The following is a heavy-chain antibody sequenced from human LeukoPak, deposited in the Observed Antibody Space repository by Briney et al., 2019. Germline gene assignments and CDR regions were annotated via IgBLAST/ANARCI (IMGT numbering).Heavy chain of an antibody. CDR2: ITVSDDST. J-gene: IGHJ4*02. CDR1: GITFSTYV. Sequence: GGSRSPSCAALGITFSTYVMSWVRPTPGKGLGWVSAITVSDDSTYYAESLERRFIISRDNSRNTLYLQMNTVSAEDTAVYFCAKSPVSSCRGPFCYPFDYWGQGTLVTVSS. CDR3: AKSPVSSCRGPFCYPFDY. D-gene: IGHD2-15*01. V-gene: IGHV3-23*01.